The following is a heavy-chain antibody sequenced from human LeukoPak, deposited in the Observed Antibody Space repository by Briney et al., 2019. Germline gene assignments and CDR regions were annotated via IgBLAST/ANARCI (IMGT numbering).Heavy chain of an antibody. CDR1: GGSFSGYY. D-gene: IGHD3-22*01. V-gene: IGHV4-34*01. CDR2: INHSGST. J-gene: IGHJ3*02. CDR3: ARNLLYYDSSGYYYVDAFDI. Sequence: SETLSLTCAVYGGSFSGYYWSWIRQPPGKGLEWIGEINHSGSTNYNPSLKSRVTISVDTSKNQFSLKLSSVTAADTAVYYCARNLLYYDSSGYYYVDAFDIWGQGTIVTVSS.